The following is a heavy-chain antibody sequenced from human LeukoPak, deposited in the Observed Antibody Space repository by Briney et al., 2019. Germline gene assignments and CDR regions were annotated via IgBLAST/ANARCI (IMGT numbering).Heavy chain of an antibody. Sequence: ASVKVSCKASRYTFTGHYIHWMRQAPGQGLEWIGGIHPKSGDTNYAQKFQGRVTMTRDTSIDTAYMELRSLTSDDTAVYFCARESICGSTSCPCDYWGQGTLVTVSS. CDR2: IHPKSGDT. V-gene: IGHV1-2*02. D-gene: IGHD2-2*01. CDR3: ARESICGSTSCPCDY. CDR1: RYTFTGHY. J-gene: IGHJ4*02.